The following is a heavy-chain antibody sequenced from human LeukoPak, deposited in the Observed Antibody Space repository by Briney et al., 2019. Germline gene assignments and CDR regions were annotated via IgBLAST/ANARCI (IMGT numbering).Heavy chain of an antibody. CDR3: AKDPTYYDILTGTNWFDP. Sequence: PGGSLRLSCAASGFTLSNYAMSWVRQAPGKGLEWVSAISGSGGRTYYADSVKGRYTISRDNSKNTLSLQMNTLRAEDTALYYCAKDPTYYDILTGTNWFDPWGQGTLVTVSS. CDR2: ISGSGGRT. V-gene: IGHV3-23*01. D-gene: IGHD3-9*01. J-gene: IGHJ5*02. CDR1: GFTLSNYA.